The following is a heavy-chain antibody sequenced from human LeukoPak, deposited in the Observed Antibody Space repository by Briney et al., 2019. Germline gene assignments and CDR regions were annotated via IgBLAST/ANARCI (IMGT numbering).Heavy chain of an antibody. D-gene: IGHD4-17*01. Sequence: SETLSLTCTVSGGSISSYYWSWIRQPPGKGLEWIGYIYYSGSTNYNPSLKSRVTISVDTSKNQFSLKLSSVTAADTAVYYCAGSEATVIYQGAFDYWGQGTLVTVSS. CDR3: AGSEATVIYQGAFDY. CDR1: GGSISSYY. J-gene: IGHJ4*02. V-gene: IGHV4-59*01. CDR2: IYYSGST.